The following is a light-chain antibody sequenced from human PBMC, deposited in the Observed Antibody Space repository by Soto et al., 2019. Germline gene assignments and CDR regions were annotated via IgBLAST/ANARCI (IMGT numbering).Light chain of an antibody. V-gene: IGLV2-14*01. CDR1: SSDVGGYSY. J-gene: IGLJ2*01. CDR2: DVS. CDR3: SSYTASSIV. Sequence: QSALTQPASVSGSPGQSITISCTGTSSDVGGYSYVSWYQQHPGKAPKLMIYDVSNRPSGVSNRFSGSKSGNTASLTISGLQAEDEAAYYCSSYTASSIVFGGGTKLTVL.